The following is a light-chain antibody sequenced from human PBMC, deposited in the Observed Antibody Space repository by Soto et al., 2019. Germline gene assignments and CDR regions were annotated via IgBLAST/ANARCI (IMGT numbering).Light chain of an antibody. CDR2: GNS. CDR3: QSSDSSLSGWV. V-gene: IGLV1-40*01. Sequence: QSVLTQPPSVSGAPGQWVTISCTGSSSNIGAGYNVHWYQQLPGTAPKLLIYGNSNRPSGVPDRFSGSKSCTSASLAITGLQAEDEADYYCQSSDSSLSGWVFGGGTKLTVL. CDR1: SSNIGAGYN. J-gene: IGLJ3*02.